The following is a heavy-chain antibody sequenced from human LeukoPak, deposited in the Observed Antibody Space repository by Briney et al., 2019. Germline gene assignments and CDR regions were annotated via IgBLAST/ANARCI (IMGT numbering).Heavy chain of an antibody. CDR2: INAGNGNT. J-gene: IGHJ4*02. CDR1: GYTFTSYA. D-gene: IGHD4-11*01. V-gene: IGHV1-3*01. CDR3: ASSMTKVTTGNFNY. Sequence: ASVKVSCKASGYTFTSYAMHWVRQAPGQRLEWMGWINAGNGNTKYSQKFQGRVTITRDTSASTAYMELSSLRSEDTAVYYCASSMTKVTTGNFNYWAKGPLVTFSS.